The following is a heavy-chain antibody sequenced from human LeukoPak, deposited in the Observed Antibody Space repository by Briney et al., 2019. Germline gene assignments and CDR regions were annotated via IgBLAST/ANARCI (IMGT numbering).Heavy chain of an antibody. Sequence: ASVKVSCKASGYTFTSYAMNWVRQAPGQGLEWMGWINPNSGGTNYAQKFQGRVTMTRDTSISTAYMELSRLRSDDTAVYYCARHGSTGPLVGAAGYFDYWGQGTLVTVSS. V-gene: IGHV1-2*02. CDR2: INPNSGGT. CDR1: GYTFTSYA. J-gene: IGHJ4*02. D-gene: IGHD1-26*01. CDR3: ARHGSTGPLVGAAGYFDY.